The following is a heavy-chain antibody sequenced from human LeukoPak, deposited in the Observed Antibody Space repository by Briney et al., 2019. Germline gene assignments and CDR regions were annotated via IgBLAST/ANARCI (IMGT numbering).Heavy chain of an antibody. CDR1: GFTFSNYW. CDR3: VRLKEDNSSWGRN. Sequence: GGSLRLSCAASGFTFSNYWMHWVRQAPGRGLVWVSRISGDGSTTAYADSVKGRFTISRDNAKKTLYLQMNSLRAEDTALYYCVRLKEDNSSWGRNWGQGTLVTVSS. J-gene: IGHJ4*02. CDR2: ISGDGSTT. D-gene: IGHD2/OR15-2a*01. V-gene: IGHV3-74*01.